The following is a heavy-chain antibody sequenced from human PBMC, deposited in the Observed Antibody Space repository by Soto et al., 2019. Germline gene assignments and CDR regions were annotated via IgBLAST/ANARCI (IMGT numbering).Heavy chain of an antibody. CDR1: GFTFSSSA. CDR3: AKGPTIFGVVISFDYYYGMHV. D-gene: IGHD3-3*01. Sequence: GGSLRLSCAASGFTFSSSAMSWVRQAPGRGLEWVSAISGSGAGTYYADSVKGRFTISRDNSKNTLYLQMSGLRAEDTAVYYCAKGPTIFGVVISFDYYYGMHVWGPGTPLTVYS. J-gene: IGHJ6*02. V-gene: IGHV3-23*01. CDR2: ISGSGAGT.